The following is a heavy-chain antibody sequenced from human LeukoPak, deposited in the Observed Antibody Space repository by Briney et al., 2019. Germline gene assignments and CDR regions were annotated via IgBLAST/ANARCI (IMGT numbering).Heavy chain of an antibody. V-gene: IGHV4-59*08. D-gene: IGHD4-23*01. CDR1: GGSIGSYY. Sequence: PSETLSLTCTVSGGSIGSYYWSWIRQPPGKGLEWIGYIYYSGSTNYNPSLKSRVTISVDTSKNQFSLKLSSVTAADTAVYYCARHYPYGGNSGSDYWGQGTLVTVSS. J-gene: IGHJ4*02. CDR3: ARHYPYGGNSGSDY. CDR2: IYYSGST.